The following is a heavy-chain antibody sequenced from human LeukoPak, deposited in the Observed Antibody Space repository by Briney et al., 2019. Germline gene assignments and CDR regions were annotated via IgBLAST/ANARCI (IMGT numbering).Heavy chain of an antibody. V-gene: IGHV4-59*12. D-gene: IGHD4/OR15-4a*01. J-gene: IGHJ4*02. Sequence: SETLSLTCTVSGGSISSYYWSWIRQPPGKGLEWIGYIYNSGSTNYSPSLKSRVTMSVDTSKNQFSLNLISVTAADTAVYYCARALNPLTGTYYFDYWGQGTLVTVSS. CDR3: ARALNPLTGTYYFDY. CDR1: GGSISSYY. CDR2: IYNSGST.